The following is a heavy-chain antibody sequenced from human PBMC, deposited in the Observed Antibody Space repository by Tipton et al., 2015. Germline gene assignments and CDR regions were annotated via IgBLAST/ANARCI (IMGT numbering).Heavy chain of an antibody. CDR1: GGSIDSYY. Sequence: TLSLTCSVSGGSIDSYYWSWIRQPPGKGLEYIGYIHYSGNSNYNPSLKSRISMSVDTSKNQISLKMTSVTAADTAFYYCARHKDSGTYPMDCWGQGTLVTVSS. D-gene: IGHD3-10*01. J-gene: IGHJ4*02. CDR3: ARHKDSGTYPMDC. V-gene: IGHV4-59*01. CDR2: IHYSGNS.